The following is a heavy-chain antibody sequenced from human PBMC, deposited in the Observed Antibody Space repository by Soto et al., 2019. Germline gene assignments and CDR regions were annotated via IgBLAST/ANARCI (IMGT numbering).Heavy chain of an antibody. V-gene: IGHV1-69*02. J-gene: IGHJ6*02. Sequence: QVQLVQSGAEVKKPGSSGKVSGKAPGGTFGSITIGRGGRAPGQGVGGMGRIIPILGIANYAQRFRGRVTITADKSTSTAYMELSSLRSEDTAVYYCARSGFNYYYYGMDVWGQGTTVTVSS. CDR1: GGTFGSIT. D-gene: IGHD1-1*01. CDR3: ARSGFNYYYYGMDV. CDR2: IIPILGIA.